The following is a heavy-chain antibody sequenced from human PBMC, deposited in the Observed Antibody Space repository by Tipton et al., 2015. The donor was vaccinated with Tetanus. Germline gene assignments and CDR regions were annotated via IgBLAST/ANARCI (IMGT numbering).Heavy chain of an antibody. CDR1: GFTFTNYG. CDR3: AKEFQRARIRFFDS. Sequence: SLRLSCAASGFTFTNYGMHWVRQAPGKGLEWVAVISNDGSNKHYAESVEGRFVISRDNSRNTVYLQMTGLRREDTAVYYCAKEFQRARIRFFDSWGQGTQVTASS. CDR2: ISNDGSNK. D-gene: IGHD2-15*01. J-gene: IGHJ4*02. V-gene: IGHV3-30*18.